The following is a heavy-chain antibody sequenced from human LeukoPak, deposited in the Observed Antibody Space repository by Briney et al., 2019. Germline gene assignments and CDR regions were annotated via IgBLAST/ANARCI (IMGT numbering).Heavy chain of an antibody. V-gene: IGHV3-48*04. CDR3: ARVGLGDSSGYYWMGPGYYFDY. J-gene: IGHJ4*02. D-gene: IGHD3-22*01. CDR2: ISSSGSTI. Sequence: PGGSLRLSCTVSGFTVSSNSMSWVRQAPGKGLEWVSYISSSGSTIYYADSVKGRFTISRDNAKNSLYLQMNSLRAEDTAVYYCARVGLGDSSGYYWMGPGYYFDYWGQGTLVTVSS. CDR1: GFTVSSNS.